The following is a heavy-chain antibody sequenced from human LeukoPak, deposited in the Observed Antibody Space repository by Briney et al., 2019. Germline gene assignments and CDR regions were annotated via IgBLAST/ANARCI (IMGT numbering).Heavy chain of an antibody. J-gene: IGHJ3*02. V-gene: IGHV3-33*06. CDR3: AKESGYCSSTSCFADAFDI. CDR2: IWCDGSNK. CDR1: GFTFSSYG. D-gene: IGHD2-2*01. Sequence: PGGSLRLSCPASGFTFSSYGMHWVRQAPGKGLEWVAVIWCDGSNKYYADSVKGRLIISRDNSKNTLYLQMNSLRAEDTAVYYCAKESGYCSSTSCFADAFDIWGQGTMVTVSS.